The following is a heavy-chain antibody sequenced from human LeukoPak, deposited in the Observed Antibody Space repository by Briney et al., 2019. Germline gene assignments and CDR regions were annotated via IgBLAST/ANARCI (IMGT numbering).Heavy chain of an antibody. CDR2: ISYDGSNK. CDR3: AKRSNYYDSSGIASRRPYYFDY. D-gene: IGHD3-22*01. Sequence: GGSLRLSCAASGFTFSSYAMHWVRQAPGKGLEWVAVISYDGSNKYYADSVKGRFTISRDNSKNTLYLQMNSLRAEDTAVYYCAKRSNYYDSSGIASRRPYYFDYWGQGTLVTVSS. J-gene: IGHJ4*02. CDR1: GFTFSSYA. V-gene: IGHV3-30*04.